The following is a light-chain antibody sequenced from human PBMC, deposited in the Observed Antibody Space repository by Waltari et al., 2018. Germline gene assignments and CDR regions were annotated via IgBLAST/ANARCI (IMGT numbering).Light chain of an antibody. J-gene: IGLJ2*01. CDR3: TSYRSTNTRVI. V-gene: IGLV2-14*03. CDR2: DVS. CDR1: NGDVGGYYY. Sequence: QYALTQPASVSGSPGQSITISCTGINGDVGGYYYVSWYQQYPGKAPKLLIYDVSHRPSVVSRPFSAPNSGHTASLTISGLLTEDEADYYCTSYRSTNTRVIFGVRTKLAGL.